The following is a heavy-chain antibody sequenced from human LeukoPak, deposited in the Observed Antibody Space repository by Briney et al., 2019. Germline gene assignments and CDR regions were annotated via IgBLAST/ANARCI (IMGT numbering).Heavy chain of an antibody. D-gene: IGHD3-9*01. J-gene: IGHJ4*02. CDR3: ARVGDILTGYRPFDY. V-gene: IGHV1-46*01. CDR1: GYIFTSYS. Sequence: ASVKVSCKASGYIFTSYSMHWVRRAPGQGLEWMGIINPSGGSTSYAQKFQGRVTMTRDMSTSTVYMELSSLRSEDTAVYYCARVGDILTGYRPFDYWGQGTLVTVSS. CDR2: INPSGGST.